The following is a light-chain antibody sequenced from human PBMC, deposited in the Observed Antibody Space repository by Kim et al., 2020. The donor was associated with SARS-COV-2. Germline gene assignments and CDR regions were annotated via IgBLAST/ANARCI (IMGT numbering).Light chain of an antibody. CDR2: EDD. J-gene: IGLJ2*01. CDR3: QSYNRSNVI. CDR1: SGSIDDNY. V-gene: IGLV6-57*03. Sequence: GKPVTLPCTRSSGSIDDNYVQWYQQRPGGVPTTVIYEDDQRPSGVSDRFSGSIDNSSNSASLTISGLKTEDEADYYCQSYNRSNVIFGGGTQLTVL.